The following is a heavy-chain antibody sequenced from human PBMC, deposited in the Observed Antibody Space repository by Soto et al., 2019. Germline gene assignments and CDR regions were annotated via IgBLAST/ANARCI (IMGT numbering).Heavy chain of an antibody. CDR2: ISYDGTSE. CDR3: LRDYSGWFDF. D-gene: IGHD3-10*01. CDR1: GFTFSSYP. Sequence: GGSLRLSCAASGFTFSSYPIHWVRQAPGKGLEWVGSISYDGTSEDFADSLRGRFTLSRDNSKNMLWLQMNSLRSEDTAVYYCLRDYSGWFDFWGQGTLVTVSS. J-gene: IGHJ5*01. V-gene: IGHV3-30-3*01.